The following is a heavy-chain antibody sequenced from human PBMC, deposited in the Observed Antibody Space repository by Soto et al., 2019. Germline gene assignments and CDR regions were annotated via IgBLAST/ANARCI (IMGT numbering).Heavy chain of an antibody. D-gene: IGHD3-3*01. V-gene: IGHV1-3*01. Sequence: QVQLVQSGAEVKKPGASVKVSCKASGYTFTSYAMHWVRQAPGQRLEWMGWINAGNGNTKYSQKFQGRVTITRDTSASTAYMELSSLRSGDTAVYYFARTSGYSLYDYWGQGTLVTVSS. CDR1: GYTFTSYA. CDR2: INAGNGNT. CDR3: ARTSGYSLYDY. J-gene: IGHJ4*02.